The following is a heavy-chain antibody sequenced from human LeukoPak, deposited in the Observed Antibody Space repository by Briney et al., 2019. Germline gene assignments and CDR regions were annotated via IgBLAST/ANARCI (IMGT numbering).Heavy chain of an antibody. V-gene: IGHV3-48*04. J-gene: IGHJ4*02. Sequence: GGSLRLSCAASGFTFSSYSMNWVRQAPGKGLEWVSYIRSSSSTIYYADSVKGRFTISRDNAKNSLYLQMNSLRAEDTAVYYCARDEPVWGYWGQGTLVTVSS. CDR3: ARDEPVWGY. CDR1: GFTFSSYS. D-gene: IGHD3-16*01. CDR2: IRSSSSTI.